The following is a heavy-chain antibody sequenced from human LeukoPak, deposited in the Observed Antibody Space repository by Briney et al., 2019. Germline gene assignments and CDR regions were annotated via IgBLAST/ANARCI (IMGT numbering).Heavy chain of an antibody. J-gene: IGHJ6*03. CDR2: INHSGST. CDR1: GGSFSGYY. Sequence: SETLSLTCAVYGGSFSGYYWSWIRQPPGKGLEWIGEINHSGSTNYNPSLKSRVTISVDTSKNQFSLKLSSVTAADTAVYYCARLAKTYYYDSSGYGAYYYYMDVWGKGTTVTISS. V-gene: IGHV4-34*01. D-gene: IGHD3-22*01. CDR3: ARLAKTYYYDSSGYGAYYYYMDV.